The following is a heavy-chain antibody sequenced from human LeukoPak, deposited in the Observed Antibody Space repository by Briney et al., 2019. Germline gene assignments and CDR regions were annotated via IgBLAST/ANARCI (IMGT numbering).Heavy chain of an antibody. CDR1: GFSLSNSW. V-gene: IGHV3-7*01. Sequence: GGSLRLSCTASGFSLSNSWMSWVRQAPGKGLEWVANINQDGSEKHYVDSVKGRFTISRDNAKNSLYLQMNSLRAEDTAVYYCAREKEYSGYDTPPYYFDYWGQGTLVTVSS. D-gene: IGHD5-12*01. CDR2: INQDGSEK. CDR3: AREKEYSGYDTPPYYFDY. J-gene: IGHJ4*02.